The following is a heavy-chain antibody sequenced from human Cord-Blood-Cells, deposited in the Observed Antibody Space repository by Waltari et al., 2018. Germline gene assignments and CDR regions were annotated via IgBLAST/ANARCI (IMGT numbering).Heavy chain of an antibody. CDR3: ARMGAARPFDY. CDR2: IYYSGST. D-gene: IGHD6-6*01. J-gene: IGHJ4*02. V-gene: IGHV4-39*01. CDR1: GGSIRGSRYY. Sequence: QLQLQESGPGLVTPSETLCLTCTVSGGSIRGSRYYLGWIRQPSGMGLEWIGSIYYSGSTYYNPSLKSRVTISVDTSKNQFSLKLCSVTAADTAVYYCARMGAARPFDYWGQGTLVTVSS.